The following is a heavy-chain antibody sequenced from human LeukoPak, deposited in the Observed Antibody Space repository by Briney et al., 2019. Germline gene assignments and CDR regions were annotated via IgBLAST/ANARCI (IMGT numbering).Heavy chain of an antibody. CDR3: ARGLGVVTAQSEQPKPRYFDL. D-gene: IGHD2-21*02. J-gene: IGHJ2*01. Sequence: ASVKVSCKASGYTFISYGISWVRQAPGQGLEWMGWISGYNGNTNYAQNLQGRVTMTTDTSTSTAYMELRSLRSDDTTVYYCARGLGVVTAQSEQPKPRYFDLWGRGTQVTVSS. CDR1: GYTFISYG. CDR2: ISGYNGNT. V-gene: IGHV1-18*01.